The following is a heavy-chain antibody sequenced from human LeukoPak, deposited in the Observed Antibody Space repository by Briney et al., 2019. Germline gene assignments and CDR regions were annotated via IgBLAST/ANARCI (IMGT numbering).Heavy chain of an antibody. D-gene: IGHD5/OR15-5a*01. J-gene: IGHJ5*02. Sequence: PSETLSLTCTVSGVSVSSGSYFXXWIRQPPGXXXQWIGYIYHDGSTNYSPSLRXRVSISVDTSKNQFSLKLSSVTTADTAVYFCATFFDFWFGPWGQGTQVTVSS. CDR3: ATFFDFWFGP. CDR1: GVSVSSGSYF. V-gene: IGHV4-61*01. CDR2: IYHDGST.